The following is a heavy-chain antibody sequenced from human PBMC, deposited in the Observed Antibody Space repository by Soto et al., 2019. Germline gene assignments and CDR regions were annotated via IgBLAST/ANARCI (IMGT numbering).Heavy chain of an antibody. V-gene: IGHV1-69*12. CDR3: ADLSLGYCSSTTCPPDY. CDR2: IIQSFGRT. Sequence: QVQLVQSGAEVKKPGSSVKVSCKVSGGSLNQYAISWVRQTPGQGLEWMGGIIQSFGRTSYAQKFQGRVTTTADESTTTVNLELRGLRSEDSAIYFCADLSLGYCSSTTCPPDYWGQGTLVTVSS. D-gene: IGHD2-15*01. J-gene: IGHJ4*02. CDR1: GGSLNQYA.